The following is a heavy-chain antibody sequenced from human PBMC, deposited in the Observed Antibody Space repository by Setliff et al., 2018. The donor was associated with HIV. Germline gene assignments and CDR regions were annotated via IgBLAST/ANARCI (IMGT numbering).Heavy chain of an antibody. V-gene: IGHV3-7*01. CDR2: IKKDGSDK. D-gene: IGHD7-27*01. CDR1: GFTFSNSW. Sequence: GGSLRLSCAASGFTFSNSWMTWVRQAPGKGLEWVANIKKDGSDKFYVDSVKGRFTISRDNAKNSLYLQMNSLRVEDTALYYCARDLNWGFDYWGQGTLVTVSS. CDR3: ARDLNWGFDY. J-gene: IGHJ4*02.